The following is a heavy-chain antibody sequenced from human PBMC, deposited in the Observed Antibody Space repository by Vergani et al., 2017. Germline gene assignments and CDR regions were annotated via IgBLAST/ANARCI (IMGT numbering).Heavy chain of an antibody. J-gene: IGHJ4*02. CDR3: ASGDRVGATTGGVDY. V-gene: IGHV4-34*01. CDR2: INHSGST. Sequence: QVQLQQWGAGLLKPSETLALTCAVYGGSFSGYYWSWIRQPPGKGLEWNGEINHSGSTNYNPSHKSRVTISVDTSKNQFSLKLSSVTAADTAVYYCASGDRVGATTGGVDYWGQGTLVTVSS. CDR1: GGSFSGYY. D-gene: IGHD1-26*01.